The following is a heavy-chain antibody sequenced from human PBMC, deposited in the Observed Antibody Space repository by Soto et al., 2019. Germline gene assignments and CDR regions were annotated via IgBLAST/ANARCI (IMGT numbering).Heavy chain of an antibody. CDR2: IYWDDDK. D-gene: IGHD1-26*01. CDR1: GFSLSTSGVG. CDR3: ANRRDASESYYCDY. Sequence: QITLKESGHTLVKPTQTLTLTCTFSGFSLSTSGVGVGWGRQPPGKALEWLALIYWDDDKRYRPSLKSRLTITNDTSKNQVVLTMTNMDPVDTATYYSANRRDASESYYCDYWGQGTLVTVSS. V-gene: IGHV2-5*02. J-gene: IGHJ4*02.